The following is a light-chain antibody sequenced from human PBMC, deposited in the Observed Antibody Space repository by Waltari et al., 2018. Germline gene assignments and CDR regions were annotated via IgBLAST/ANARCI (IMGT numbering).Light chain of an antibody. J-gene: IGKJ2*01. CDR3: QQRSDWLYT. Sequence: EIVLTQSPGTLSLSPGERATLSCRASQSVSSNFLAWYQQKPGQAPRLLIYDASDRATGIPARFSGSGSGTDFTLTINSLEPEDFAVYYCQQRSDWLYTFGQGTKLEIK. CDR2: DAS. V-gene: IGKV3-11*01. CDR1: QSVSSN.